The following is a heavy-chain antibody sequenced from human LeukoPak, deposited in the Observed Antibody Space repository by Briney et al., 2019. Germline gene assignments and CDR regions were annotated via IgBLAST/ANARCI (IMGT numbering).Heavy chain of an antibody. V-gene: IGHV4-30-4*08. J-gene: IGHJ4*02. CDR3: ARDPGELAAAGREGFDY. CDR2: IYYSGST. CDR1: GGSISSGDYY. D-gene: IGHD6-13*01. Sequence: PSETLSLTCTVSGGSISSGDYYWSWIRQPPGKGLEWIGYIYYSGSTYYNPSLKSRVTISVDTSKNQFSLKLSSVTAADTAVYYCARDPGELAAAGREGFDYWGQGTLVIVST.